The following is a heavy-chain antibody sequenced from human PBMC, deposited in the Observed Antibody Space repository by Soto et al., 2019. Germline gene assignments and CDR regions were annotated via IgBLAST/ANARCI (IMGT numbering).Heavy chain of an antibody. J-gene: IGHJ5*02. D-gene: IGHD4-17*01. CDR3: ASTSGNTVTTEDNWFDP. Sequence: GASVKVSCKASGGTFSSYTISWVRQAPGQGLEWMGRIIPILGIANYAQKFQGRVTITADKSTSTAYMELSSLRSEDTAVYYCASTSGNTVTTEDNWFDPWGQGTLVTVSS. CDR2: IIPILGIA. V-gene: IGHV1-69*02. CDR1: GGTFSSYT.